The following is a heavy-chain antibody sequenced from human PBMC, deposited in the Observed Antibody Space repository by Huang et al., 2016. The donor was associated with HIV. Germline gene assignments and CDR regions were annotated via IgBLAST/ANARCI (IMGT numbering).Heavy chain of an antibody. J-gene: IGHJ4*02. Sequence: QVQLVESGGGVVQPGRSLRLSCAASGFTFSSFAMHWVRQAPGKGRGWVAVISYDGSNKYYADSVKGRFTISRDNSKNTLYLQMNSLRAEDTAVYYCARDWGWLRLDLTFDYWGQGALVTVSS. V-gene: IGHV3-30-3*01. CDR2: ISYDGSNK. CDR3: ARDWGWLRLDLTFDY. D-gene: IGHD5-12*01. CDR1: GFTFSSFA.